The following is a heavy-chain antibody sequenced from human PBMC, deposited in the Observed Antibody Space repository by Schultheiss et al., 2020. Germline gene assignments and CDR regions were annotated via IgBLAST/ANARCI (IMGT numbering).Heavy chain of an antibody. CDR1: GFTFSSYD. D-gene: IGHD6-13*01. V-gene: IGHV3-13*05. J-gene: IGHJ6*02. CDR3: TTDPNIAAAGYYYYGMDV. Sequence: GGSLRLSCAASGFTFSSYDMHWVRQATGKGLEWVSAIGTAGDPYYPGSVKGRFTISRDNSKNTLYLQMNSLKTEDTAVYYCTTDPNIAAAGYYYYGMDVWGQGTTVTVSS. CDR2: IGTAGDP.